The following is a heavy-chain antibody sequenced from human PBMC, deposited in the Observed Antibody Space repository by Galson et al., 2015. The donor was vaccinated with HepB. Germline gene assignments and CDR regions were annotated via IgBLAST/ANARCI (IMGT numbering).Heavy chain of an antibody. CDR2: ISPYNRDT. CDR1: GYTFSTYS. Sequence: VKVSCKASGYTFSTYSITWVRQAPGQGLEWMGWISPYNRDTDYARKFQGRVTMTTDTFTGTAYMELRSLRSDDTAFYYCARGALVGVVGGSQTNWFAPWGQGTLVTVSS. V-gene: IGHV1-18*01. D-gene: IGHD2-15*01. CDR3: ARGALVGVVGGSQTNWFAP. J-gene: IGHJ5*02.